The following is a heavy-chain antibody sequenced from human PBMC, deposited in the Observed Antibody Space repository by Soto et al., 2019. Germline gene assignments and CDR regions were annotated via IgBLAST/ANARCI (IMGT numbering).Heavy chain of an antibody. CDR3: ARERASGYCSSTSCYVPGDWFDP. CDR1: GFTFSSYS. J-gene: IGHJ5*02. Sequence: EVQLVESGGGLVKPGGSLRLSCAASGFTFSSYSMNWVRQAPGKGLEWVSSISRSSSYIYYADSVKGRFTISRDNAKNSLYLQMNSLRAEDTAVYYCARERASGYCSSTSCYVPGDWFDPWGQGTLVTVSS. CDR2: ISRSSSYI. D-gene: IGHD2-2*01. V-gene: IGHV3-21*01.